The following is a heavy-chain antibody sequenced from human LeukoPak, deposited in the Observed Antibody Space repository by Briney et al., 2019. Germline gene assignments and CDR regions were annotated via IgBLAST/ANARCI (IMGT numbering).Heavy chain of an antibody. V-gene: IGHV1-2*02. J-gene: IGHJ4*02. D-gene: IGHD3-16*02. CDR2: INPNSGGT. CDR3: AGVGDYVWGSYRN. CDR1: GYTFTGYY. Sequence: ASVKVSCKASGYTFTGYYMHWVRQAPGQGLEWMGWINPNSGGTNYAQKFQGRVTMTRDTSISTAYMELSRLRSDDTAVYYCAGVGDYVWGSYRNWGQGTLVTVSS.